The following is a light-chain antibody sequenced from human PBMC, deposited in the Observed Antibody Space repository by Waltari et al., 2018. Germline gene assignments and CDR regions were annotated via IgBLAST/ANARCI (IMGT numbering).Light chain of an antibody. CDR3: SSYTSTNALV. V-gene: IGLV2-14*01. CDR2: EVS. Sequence: QSALTQPASVSGSPGQSITISCTGTSSDVGGYNFVSWYQQHPCKAPKFMIYEVSNRHSVVSNRFSGSKSGNTASLTISGLQAEDEADYYCSSYTSTNALVFGGGTRLTVL. J-gene: IGLJ3*02. CDR1: SSDVGGYNF.